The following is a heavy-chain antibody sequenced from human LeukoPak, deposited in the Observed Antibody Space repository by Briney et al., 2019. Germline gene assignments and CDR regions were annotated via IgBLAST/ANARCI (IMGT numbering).Heavy chain of an antibody. V-gene: IGHV3-9*01. CDR2: ISWNSGSI. CDR3: AKDISGINAFDI. Sequence: GGSLRLSCAASGFTFDDYAMHWVRQAPGKGLEWVSGISWNSGSIGYADSVKGRFTISRDNAENSLYLQMNSLRAEDTALYYCAKDISGINAFDIWGQGTMVTVSS. J-gene: IGHJ3*02. D-gene: IGHD1-26*01. CDR1: GFTFDDYA.